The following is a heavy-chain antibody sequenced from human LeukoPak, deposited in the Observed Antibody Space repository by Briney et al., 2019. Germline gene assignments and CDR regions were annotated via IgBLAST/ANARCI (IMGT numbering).Heavy chain of an antibody. CDR3: ARDRRYYDYVWGSPDDAFDI. CDR1: GGTFSNYA. CDR2: ITPLFGTA. D-gene: IGHD3-16*01. Sequence: SVKVSCKASGGTFSNYAISWVRQAPGQGLEWMGGITPLFGTAKYAQKFQGRVTITADESTSTAYMELSSLRSEDTAVYYCARDRRYYDYVWGSPDDAFDIWGQGTMVTVSS. V-gene: IGHV1-69*13. J-gene: IGHJ3*02.